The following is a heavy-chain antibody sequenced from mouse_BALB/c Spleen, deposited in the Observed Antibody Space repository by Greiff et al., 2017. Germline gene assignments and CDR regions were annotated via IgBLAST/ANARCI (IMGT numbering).Heavy chain of an antibody. CDR3: ARGDWVY. J-gene: IGHJ3*01. CDR1: GFTFSSYG. Sequence: EVQLVESGGGLVQPGGSLKLSCAASGFTFSSYGMSWVRQTPDKRLELVATINSNGGSTYYPDSVKGRFTISRDNAKNTLYLQMSSLKSEDTAMYYCARGDWVYWGQGTLVTVSA. V-gene: IGHV5-6-3*01. CDR2: INSNGGST. D-gene: IGHD4-1*01.